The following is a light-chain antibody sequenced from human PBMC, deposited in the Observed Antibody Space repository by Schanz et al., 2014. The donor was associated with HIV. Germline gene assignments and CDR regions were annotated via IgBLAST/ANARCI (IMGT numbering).Light chain of an antibody. V-gene: IGLV2-14*01. CDR3: NSYTSKNTPI. CDR1: SSDVGHYDY. J-gene: IGLJ2*01. CDR2: EVI. Sequence: QSVLTQPPSASGSRGQSVTISCTGTSSDVGHYDYVSWYQQHPGKAPKLMIYEVIKRPSGVSNRFSGSKSGNTASLTISGLQAEDEADYYCNSYTSKNTPIFGGGTKLTVL.